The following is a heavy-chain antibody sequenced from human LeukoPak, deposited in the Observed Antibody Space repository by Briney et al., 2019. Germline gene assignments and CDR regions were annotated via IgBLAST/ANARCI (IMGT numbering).Heavy chain of an antibody. CDR1: GFTFSSYD. Sequence: GGSLRLSCAASGFTFSSYDTHWVRQAPGKGLEWVAFIRYDGSNKYYADSVKGRFTISRDNSKNTLYLQMNSLRAEDTAVYYCAKDNEGAFDIWGQGTMVTVSS. D-gene: IGHD2-8*01. CDR2: IRYDGSNK. CDR3: AKDNEGAFDI. J-gene: IGHJ3*02. V-gene: IGHV3-30*02.